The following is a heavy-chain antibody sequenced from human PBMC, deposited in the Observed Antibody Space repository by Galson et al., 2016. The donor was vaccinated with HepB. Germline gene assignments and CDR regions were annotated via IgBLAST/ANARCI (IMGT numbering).Heavy chain of an antibody. Sequence: SLRLSCAASGFTFSSYGMHWVRQAPGKGLEWVAVIWYDGSNQYYADSVKGRFTISRDNSKNTLDLQMNSLRAEDTAVYYCAKDRLSTYGDLDYWGQGTLVTVSS. V-gene: IGHV3-33*06. CDR3: AKDRLSTYGDLDY. D-gene: IGHD4-17*01. CDR2: IWYDGSNQ. J-gene: IGHJ4*02. CDR1: GFTFSSYG.